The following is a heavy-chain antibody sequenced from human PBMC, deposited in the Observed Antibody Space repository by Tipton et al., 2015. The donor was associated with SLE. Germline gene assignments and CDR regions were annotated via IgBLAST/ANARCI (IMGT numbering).Heavy chain of an antibody. Sequence: GSLRLSCVGSGFNFTKYRMSWIRQAPGKGLQWVAHIKEDGVEQFYADSVKGRLTISRDNAKSSLFLQLNSLRVDDTAIYYCARAPAPESTSSSSSYFDVWGNGTTVTVSS. V-gene: IGHV3-7*01. CDR1: GFNFTKYR. J-gene: IGHJ6*03. D-gene: IGHD6-6*01. CDR2: IKEDGVEQ. CDR3: ARAPAPESTSSSSSYFDV.